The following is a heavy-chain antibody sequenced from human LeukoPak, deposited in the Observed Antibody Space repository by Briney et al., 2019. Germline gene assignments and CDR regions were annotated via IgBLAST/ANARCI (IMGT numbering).Heavy chain of an antibody. J-gene: IGHJ3*02. CDR2: IYTSGST. V-gene: IGHV4-4*07. CDR1: GGSISSYY. CDR3: ARFVSPRYNTLDAFDI. Sequence: SETLSLTCTVSGGSISSYYWSWIRQPAGKGLEWIGRIYTSGSTNYNPSLKSRVTISVDTSKNQFSLKLSSVTAADTAVYHCARFVSPRYNTLDAFDIWGQGTMVTVSS. D-gene: IGHD1-14*01.